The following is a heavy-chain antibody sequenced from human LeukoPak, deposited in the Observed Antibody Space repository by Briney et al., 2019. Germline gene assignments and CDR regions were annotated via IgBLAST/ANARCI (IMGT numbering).Heavy chain of an antibody. CDR1: GFTFSSYW. J-gene: IGHJ3*02. Sequence: GGSLRLSCAASGFTFSSYWMSWVRQAPGKGLEWVANIKQDGSEEYYVDSVKGRFTISRDNAKNSLYLQMNSLRAEDTAVYYCASGPQPYCSSTSCFERDDAFDIWGQGTMVTVSS. CDR3: ASGPQPYCSSTSCFERDDAFDI. V-gene: IGHV3-7*03. CDR2: IKQDGSEE. D-gene: IGHD2-2*01.